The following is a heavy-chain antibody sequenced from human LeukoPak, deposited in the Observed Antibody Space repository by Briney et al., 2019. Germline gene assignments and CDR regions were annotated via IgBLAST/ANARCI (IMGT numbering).Heavy chain of an antibody. CDR2: IWYDGSNM. CDR1: GFTFSSYG. CDR3: ARGGCARSSCYDN. J-gene: IGHJ4*02. D-gene: IGHD6-13*01. Sequence: PGWPLRLSCPASGFTFSSYGMHWVRQAPGKGLEWVAMIWYDGSNMYYADSVKGRFTVSRDNSKNTVFLQMNSLRAEDTGVYYCARGGCARSSCYDNWGQGTLVTVSS. V-gene: IGHV3-33*01.